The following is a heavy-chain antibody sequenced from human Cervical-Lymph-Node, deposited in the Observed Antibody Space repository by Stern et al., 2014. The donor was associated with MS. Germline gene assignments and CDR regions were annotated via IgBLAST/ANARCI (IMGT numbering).Heavy chain of an antibody. J-gene: IGHJ6*02. CDR2: IIPIVGPA. CDR1: GGTFSTFV. V-gene: IGHV1-69*01. Sequence: QVQLLQPGAEVKKPGSSGKVSCKASGGTFSTFVISWVRQAPGQGLEWMGGIIPIVGPANYAQKFQGRVTITADESTTTAYMELNSLRSEDTAVYYCARPRNSLGVYLYGMDVWGQGTTVTVSS. CDR3: ARPRNSLGVYLYGMDV. D-gene: IGHD1-14*01.